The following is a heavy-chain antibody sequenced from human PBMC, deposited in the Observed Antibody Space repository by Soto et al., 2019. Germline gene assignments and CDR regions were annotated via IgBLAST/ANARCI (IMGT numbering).Heavy chain of an antibody. CDR2: IYSGGST. J-gene: IGHJ6*02. D-gene: IGHD3-22*01. V-gene: IGHV3-53*01. CDR1: GFTVSSNY. CDR3: ARDLKDYDSSGYYISYYGMDV. Sequence: GGSLRLSCAASGFTVSSNYMSWVRQAPGKGLEWVSVIYSGGSTYYADSVKGRFTISRDNSKNTLYLQMNSLRAEDTAVYYCARDLKDYDSSGYYISYYGMDVWGQGTTVTVSS.